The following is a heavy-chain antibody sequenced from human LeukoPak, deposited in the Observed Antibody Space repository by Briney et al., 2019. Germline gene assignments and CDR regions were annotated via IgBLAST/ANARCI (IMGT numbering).Heavy chain of an antibody. J-gene: IGHJ4*02. D-gene: IGHD3-10*01. CDR3: ARREDGVRGVSAPFDH. CDR1: GYTFTSYG. V-gene: IGHV1-18*01. CDR2: ISAYNGNT. Sequence: ASVKVSCKASGYTFTSYGISWVRQAPGQGLEWMGWISAYNGNTNYAQKLQGRVTMTTDTSTSTAYMELRSLRSDDTAVYYCARREDGVRGVSAPFDHWGQGTLVTVSS.